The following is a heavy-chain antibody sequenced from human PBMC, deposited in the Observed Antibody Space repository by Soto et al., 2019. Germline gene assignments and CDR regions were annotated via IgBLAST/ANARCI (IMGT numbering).Heavy chain of an antibody. V-gene: IGHV3-30-3*01. CDR1: GFTFSSYA. D-gene: IGHD2-2*01. Sequence: GGSLRLSCAASGFTFSSYAMNWVRQAPGKGLEWVALIPHDGINKYYADSVRGRFTISRDSSTNTLYLQMNSLRAADTAVYYCGRCTSTSCHLGSDYWGQGTLVTVSS. CDR2: IPHDGINK. CDR3: GRCTSTSCHLGSDY. J-gene: IGHJ4*02.